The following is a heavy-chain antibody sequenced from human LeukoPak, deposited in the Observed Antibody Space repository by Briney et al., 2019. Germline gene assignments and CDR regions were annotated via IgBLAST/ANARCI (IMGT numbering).Heavy chain of an antibody. Sequence: ASVKGSCKASGGTFSSYAISWVRQAPGQGLEWMGGIIPIFGTANYAQKFQGRVTITADESTSTAYMELSSLRSEDTAVYYCARGRIGRIVVVPAAMRPPYYYGMDVWGKGTTVTVSS. J-gene: IGHJ6*04. CDR1: GGTFSSYA. D-gene: IGHD2-2*01. CDR3: ARGRIGRIVVVPAAMRPPYYYGMDV. CDR2: IIPIFGTA. V-gene: IGHV1-69*01.